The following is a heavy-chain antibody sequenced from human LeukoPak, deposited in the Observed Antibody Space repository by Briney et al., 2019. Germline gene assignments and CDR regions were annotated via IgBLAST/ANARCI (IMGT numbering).Heavy chain of an antibody. J-gene: IGHJ5*02. D-gene: IGHD2-2*01. Sequence: SETLSLTCAVYGGSFSGYYWSWIRQPPGKGLESIGEINHSGSTNYNPSLKSRVTISVDTSKNQFSLKLSSVTAADTAVHYCAHGYCSSTSCRGNWFDPWGQGTLVTVSS. CDR2: INHSGST. V-gene: IGHV4-34*01. CDR3: AHGYCSSTSCRGNWFDP. CDR1: GGSFSGYY.